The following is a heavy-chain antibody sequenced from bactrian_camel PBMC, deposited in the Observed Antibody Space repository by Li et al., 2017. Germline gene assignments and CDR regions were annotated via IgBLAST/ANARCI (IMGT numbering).Heavy chain of an antibody. Sequence: HVQLVESGGGSVQAGGSLKLNCIASDLTFSFYYVAWFRQVPGKEPEGAGVIVRDGSKWYADSVKGRFSISKDSAENILYLKMDNLNHEDTAMYYCAARPWYNSVVSGCLDAGSVAFDYWGQGTQVTVS. J-gene: IGHJ4*01. CDR2: IVRDGSK. CDR3: AARPWYNSVVSGCLDAGSVAFDY. CDR1: DLTFSFYY. D-gene: IGHD2*01. V-gene: IGHV3S9*01.